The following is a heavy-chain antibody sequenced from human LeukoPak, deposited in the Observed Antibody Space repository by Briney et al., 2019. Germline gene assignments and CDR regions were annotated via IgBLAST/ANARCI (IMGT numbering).Heavy chain of an antibody. J-gene: IGHJ6*02. D-gene: IGHD5-18*01. V-gene: IGHV3-33*01. CDR3: ASGGYSYFNYYGMDV. CDR2: IWYDGSNK. Sequence: GGSLRLSCAASGFTFSSYGMHWVRQAPGKGLEWVAVIWYDGSNKYYADSVKGRFTISRDNSKNTLYLQMNSLRAEDTAVYYCASGGYSYFNYYGMDVWGQGTTVTVSS. CDR1: GFTFSSYG.